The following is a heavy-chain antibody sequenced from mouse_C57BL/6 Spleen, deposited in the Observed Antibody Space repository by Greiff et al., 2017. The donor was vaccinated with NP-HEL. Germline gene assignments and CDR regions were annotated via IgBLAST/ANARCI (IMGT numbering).Heavy chain of an antibody. V-gene: IGHV1-74*01. CDR3: AIDFTTADYYAMDY. D-gene: IGHD1-1*01. J-gene: IGHJ4*01. CDR1: GYTFTSYW. Sequence: VQLQQPGAELVKPGASVKVSCTASGYTFTSYWMHWVKQRPGQGLEWIGRIHPSDSDTNYNQKFKGKATLTVDKSSSTAYMQLSSLTSEDSAFYYCAIDFTTADYYAMDYWGQGTSVTVSS. CDR2: IHPSDSDT.